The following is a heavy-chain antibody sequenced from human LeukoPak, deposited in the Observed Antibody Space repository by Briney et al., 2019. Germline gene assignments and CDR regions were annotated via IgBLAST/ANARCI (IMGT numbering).Heavy chain of an antibody. Sequence: GASVKVSCKASGYTFTGQYLYWARQTPGQGLEWMGWINPKTGDTDSAQNFQGGVTMTRDTSITTVYMELSSLTSDDTAVYYCARGYYGMDVWGQGTTVTVSS. CDR3: ARGYYGMDV. CDR1: GYTFTGQY. V-gene: IGHV1-2*02. J-gene: IGHJ6*02. CDR2: INPKTGDT.